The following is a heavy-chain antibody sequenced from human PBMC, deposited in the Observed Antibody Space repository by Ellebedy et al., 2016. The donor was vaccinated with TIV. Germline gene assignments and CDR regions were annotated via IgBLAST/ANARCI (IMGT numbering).Heavy chain of an antibody. V-gene: IGHV4-59*11. Sequence: MPSETLSLTCTVSGGPISSHYWSWIRQPPGEGLEWIGHIDHSGSTNYNPSLKSRVTISVDTSKNQFSLKLNSVTAADTAVYYCAKGTGWLPDTWGQGTLVTVSS. CDR1: GGPISSHY. CDR2: IDHSGST. D-gene: IGHD6-19*01. J-gene: IGHJ5*02. CDR3: AKGTGWLPDT.